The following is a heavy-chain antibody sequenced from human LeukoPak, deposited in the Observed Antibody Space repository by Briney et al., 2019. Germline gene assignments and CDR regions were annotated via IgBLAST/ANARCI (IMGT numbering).Heavy chain of an antibody. V-gene: IGHV1-18*01. CDR2: ISAYNGNT. Sequence: ASVTVSFTGSGYTFTSYGISWVRQAPGQGGERMGGISAYNGNTNSAQKLQGIVTMTTDTSTSTAYMELRSLRSDDTAVYYCARVGLIAADYYGMDVWGQGTTVTVSS. CDR3: ARVGLIAADYYGMDV. D-gene: IGHD6-25*01. CDR1: GYTFTSYG. J-gene: IGHJ6*02.